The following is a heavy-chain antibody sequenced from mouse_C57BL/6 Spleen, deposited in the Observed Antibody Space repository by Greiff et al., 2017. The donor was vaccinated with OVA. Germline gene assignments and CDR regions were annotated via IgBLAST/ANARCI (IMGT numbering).Heavy chain of an antibody. J-gene: IGHJ1*03. CDR3: ALPYYGSSYGYFDV. D-gene: IGHD1-1*01. Sequence: QVQLQQPGAELVMPGASVKLSCKASGYTFTSYWMHWVKQRPGQGLEWIGEIDPSDSYTNYNQKFKGKSTLTVDKSSSTAYMQLSSLTSEDSAVYYCALPYYGSSYGYFDVWGTGTTVTVSS. V-gene: IGHV1-69*01. CDR1: GYTFTSYW. CDR2: IDPSDSYT.